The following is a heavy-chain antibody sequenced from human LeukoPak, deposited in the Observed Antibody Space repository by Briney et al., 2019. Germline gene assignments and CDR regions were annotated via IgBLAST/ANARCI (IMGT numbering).Heavy chain of an antibody. CDR3: ARVLRCCSGGSCYSSSYYYGMDV. Sequence: GGSLRLSCAASGFTFSDHYMSWIRQAPGKGLEWVSYISSSGSTIYYADSVKGRFTISRDNAKNSLYLQMNSLRAEDTAVYYCARVLRCCSGGSCYSSSYYYGMDVWGQGTTVTVSS. D-gene: IGHD2-15*01. V-gene: IGHV3-11*01. CDR1: GFTFSDHY. CDR2: ISSSGSTI. J-gene: IGHJ6*02.